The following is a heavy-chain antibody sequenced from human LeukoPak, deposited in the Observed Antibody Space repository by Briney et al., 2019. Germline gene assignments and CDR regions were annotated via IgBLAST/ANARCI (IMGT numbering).Heavy chain of an antibody. CDR3: ARGSSSDAFDI. Sequence: GGSLRLSCAASGFTFSYYAMHWVRQATGKGLEWVSAIGTAGDPYYPGSVKGRFTISRENAKNSLYLQMNSLRAGDTAAYYCARGSSSDAFDIWGQGTMVTVSS. D-gene: IGHD6-13*01. CDR1: GFTFSYYA. J-gene: IGHJ3*02. CDR2: IGTAGDP. V-gene: IGHV3-13*05.